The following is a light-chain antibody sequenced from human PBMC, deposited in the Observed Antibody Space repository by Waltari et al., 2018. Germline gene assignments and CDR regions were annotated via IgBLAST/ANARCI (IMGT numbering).Light chain of an antibody. J-gene: IGLJ3*02. CDR2: RNN. CDR3: AAWDDSLSRWL. V-gene: IGLV1-47*01. Sequence: QSVLTPPPSASGTPGQRVTISCSGRSSNIGSNYVYWYQHVPGAAPNLLIYRNNQRPSGVPDRFSGSKSGTSASLAISGLRSEDEADYYCAAWDDSLSRWLLGGGTKLTVL. CDR1: SSNIGSNY.